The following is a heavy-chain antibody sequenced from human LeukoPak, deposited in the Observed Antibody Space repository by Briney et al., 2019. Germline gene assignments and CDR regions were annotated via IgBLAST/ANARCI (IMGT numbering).Heavy chain of an antibody. CDR1: GGSISSSSYY. CDR2: IYYSGST. D-gene: IGHD4-23*01. V-gene: IGHV4-39*07. J-gene: IGHJ4*02. CDR3: ARGASSRTTVVTWYYFDY. Sequence: SETLSLTCTVSGGSISSSSYYWGWIRQPPGQGLEWIGSIYYSGSTYYNPSLKRRVTISVDTSKNQYSLKLSSVTAADMAVYYWARGASSRTTVVTWYYFDYWGQATLVTVSS.